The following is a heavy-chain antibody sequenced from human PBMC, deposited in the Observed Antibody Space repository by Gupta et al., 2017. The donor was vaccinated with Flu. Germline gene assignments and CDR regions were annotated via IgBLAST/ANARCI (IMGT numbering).Heavy chain of an antibody. D-gene: IGHD5-18*01. Sequence: KGLEWIGEINHRGSTNYNPSLKSRVTISVDTSKNQFSLKLSSVTAADTAVYYCARGPSIYSYGYYYYYGMDVWGQGTTVTVSS. J-gene: IGHJ6*02. CDR2: INHRGST. CDR3: ARGPSIYSYGYYYYYGMDV. V-gene: IGHV4-34*01.